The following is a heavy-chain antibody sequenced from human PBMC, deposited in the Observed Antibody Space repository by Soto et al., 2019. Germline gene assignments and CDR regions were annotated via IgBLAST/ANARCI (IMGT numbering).Heavy chain of an antibody. Sequence: EVQLVESGGGLVQPGGTLRLSCAASGITVSSSYMSWVRQAPGKGLEWVSVIYSGGETNYADSVKGRFTIPRHRSKNTLYLQMNSLRSEDTAVYYCASGGSAGYWGQGTLVTVSS. J-gene: IGHJ4*02. CDR2: IYSGGET. D-gene: IGHD3-16*01. CDR1: GITVSSSY. V-gene: IGHV3-53*04. CDR3: ASGGSAGY.